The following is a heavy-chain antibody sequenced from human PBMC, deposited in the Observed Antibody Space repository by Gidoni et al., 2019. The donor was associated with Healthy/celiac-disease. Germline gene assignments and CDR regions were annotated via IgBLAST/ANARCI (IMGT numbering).Heavy chain of an antibody. CDR3: ASRMDDYVWGSIVGVFDY. CDR1: VFTFSSYS. D-gene: IGHD3-16*01. Sequence: EVQLVESGGGLVKPGVSLRLSCAASVFTFSSYSMNWVRQAPGKGLEWVSSISSSSSYIYYADSVKGRFTISRDNAKNSLYLQMNSLRAEDTAVYYCASRMDDYVWGSIVGVFDYWGQGTLVTVSS. CDR2: ISSSSSYI. J-gene: IGHJ4*02. V-gene: IGHV3-21*01.